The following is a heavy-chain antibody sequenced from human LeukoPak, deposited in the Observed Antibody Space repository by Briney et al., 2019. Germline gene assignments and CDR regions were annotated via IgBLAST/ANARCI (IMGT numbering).Heavy chain of an antibody. CDR2: VNLEHGNP. D-gene: IGHD6-19*01. CDR1: GYSIIELS. J-gene: IGHJ4*02. CDR3: AKGVAVAGTPPGGDY. V-gene: IGHV1-24*01. Sequence: ASVKVSCKVSGYSIIELSTHWVRRAPGKGLEWMGGVNLEHGNPVYAQKFQGRITMTEDTTTDTAYMELHSLTSEDTAVYYCAKGVAVAGTPPGGDYWGQGTLLTVSS.